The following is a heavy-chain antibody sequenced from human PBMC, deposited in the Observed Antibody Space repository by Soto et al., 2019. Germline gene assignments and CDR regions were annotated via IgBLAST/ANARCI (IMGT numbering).Heavy chain of an antibody. CDR3: ARDLGAGLVDY. J-gene: IGHJ4*02. D-gene: IGHD6-19*01. Sequence: QVQLVQSGAEVKKPGASVKVSCKASGYTFTSYAITWVRQAPGQGLEWVGWISAYNGNTNSAQKLQGRVTMTTDTSTSTAYRELRSLRSDDTAVYYCARDLGAGLVDYWGQGTLVTVSS. CDR1: GYTFTSYA. CDR2: ISAYNGNT. V-gene: IGHV1-18*01.